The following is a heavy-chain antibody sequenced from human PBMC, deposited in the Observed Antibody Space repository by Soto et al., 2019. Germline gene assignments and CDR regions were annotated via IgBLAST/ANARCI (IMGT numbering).Heavy chain of an antibody. CDR1: GYTFTSYD. V-gene: IGHV1-8*01. J-gene: IGHJ6*02. Sequence: ASVKVSCKASGYTFTSYDINWVRQATGQGLEWMGWMNPNSGNTGYAQKFQGRVTMNRNTSISTAYMELSSLRSEDTAVYYCARRSSSYYYYGMDVWGQGTTVTVSS. CDR3: ARRSSSYYYYGMDV. D-gene: IGHD6-6*01. CDR2: MNPNSGNT.